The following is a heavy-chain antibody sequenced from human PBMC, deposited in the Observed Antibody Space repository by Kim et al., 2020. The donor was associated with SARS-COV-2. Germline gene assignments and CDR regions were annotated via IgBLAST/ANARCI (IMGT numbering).Heavy chain of an antibody. CDR3: ARDLERTAHYYYYGMDV. CDR1: GYTFTSYA. CDR2: INTNTGNP. Sequence: ASVTVSCKASGYTFTSYAMNWVRQAPGQGLEWMGWINTNTGNPTYAQGFTGRFVFSLDTSVSTAYLQISSLKAEDTAVYYCARDLERTAHYYYYGMDVWGQGTTVTVSS. J-gene: IGHJ6*02. V-gene: IGHV7-4-1*02. D-gene: IGHD1-1*01.